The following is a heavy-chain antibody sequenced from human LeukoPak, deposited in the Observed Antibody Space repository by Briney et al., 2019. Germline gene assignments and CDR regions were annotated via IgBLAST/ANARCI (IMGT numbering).Heavy chain of an antibody. Sequence: PGGSLRLSCAASGFTFSNYAMHWVRQAPGKGLEWVAVIWYDGSNKYYADSVKGRFTFSRDNSKNTLYLQMNSLRAEDTAVYYCARLNLGTWDVEMATMYDYWGQGTLVTVSS. D-gene: IGHD5-24*01. CDR2: IWYDGSNK. CDR1: GFTFSNYA. J-gene: IGHJ4*02. CDR3: ARLNLGTWDVEMATMYDY. V-gene: IGHV3-33*01.